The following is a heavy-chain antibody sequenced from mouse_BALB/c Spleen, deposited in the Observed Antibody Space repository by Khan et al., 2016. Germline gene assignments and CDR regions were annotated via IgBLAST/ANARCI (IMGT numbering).Heavy chain of an antibody. J-gene: IGHJ2*01. CDR1: DYTFTSFW. D-gene: IGHD3-3*01. CDR3: TRGTGYFDY. Sequence: QVQLKQSGAELVRPGASVKLSCKASDYTFTSFWINWVKQRPGQGLEWIGHIYPSDSYTDYNQKFKDRATLTVDRSSNTAYMQLNSPTSEDSAVYYCTRGTGYFDYWGQGTTLTVSS. V-gene: IGHV1-69*02. CDR2: IYPSDSYT.